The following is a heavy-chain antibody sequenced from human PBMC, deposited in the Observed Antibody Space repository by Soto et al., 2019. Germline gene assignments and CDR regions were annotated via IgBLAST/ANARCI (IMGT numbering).Heavy chain of an antibody. CDR1: AGSISSGGYY. CDR3: ARSSIVVTAIPYFDY. Sequence: SETQSLTCTVSAGSISSGGYYWSWIRQHPEKGLERIGYIYYSGSTYDNPSLKSRVTISVDTSKNQFSLKLSSVTAADTAVYYCARSSIVVTAIPYFDYWGQGTLVTVSS. CDR2: IYYSGST. J-gene: IGHJ4*02. D-gene: IGHD2-21*02. V-gene: IGHV4-31*03.